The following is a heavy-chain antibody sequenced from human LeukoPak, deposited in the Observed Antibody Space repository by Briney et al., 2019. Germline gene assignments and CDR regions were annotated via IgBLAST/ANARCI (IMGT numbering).Heavy chain of an antibody. V-gene: IGHV3-48*02. CDR1: GSTFSSYS. CDR2: IGSSSSTI. Sequence: PGGSLRLSCAASGSTFSSYSMNWVRQAPGKGLEWVSYIGSSSSTIYYADSVKGRFTISRDNAKYLLYLQMNSLRDEDTAVYYCASASYCKGGSCYSVHWGQGTLVTVSS. D-gene: IGHD2-15*01. CDR3: ASASYCKGGSCYSVH. J-gene: IGHJ4*02.